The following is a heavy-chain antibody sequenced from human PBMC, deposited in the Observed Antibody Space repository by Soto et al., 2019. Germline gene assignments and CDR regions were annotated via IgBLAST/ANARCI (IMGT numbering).Heavy chain of an antibody. CDR1: GGSVSSNTAT. V-gene: IGHV6-1*01. CDR2: TYYRSKFYN. J-gene: IGHJ5*02. D-gene: IGHD3-22*01. CDR3: TRGTRTYYYDSSGSWFDP. Sequence: SQTLSLTCAISGGSVSSNTATWNWIRQSPSRGLEWLGRTYYRSKFYNDYAVSVKSRIAITPDTSKNQFSLQLSSVTPDDTALYYCTRGTRTYYYDSSGSWFDPWGQGTLVTVSS.